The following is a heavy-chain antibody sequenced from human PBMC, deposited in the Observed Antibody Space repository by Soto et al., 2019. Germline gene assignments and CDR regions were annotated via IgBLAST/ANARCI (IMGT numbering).Heavy chain of an antibody. V-gene: IGHV4-31*03. CDR1: GASLISGGYY. CDR3: AREMHASIDVFDV. CDR2: FYHTGKT. Sequence: QVQLQESGPGLVKSSQTLSLTCTVSGASLISGGYYWTWIRHHPGKGLEWIGYFYHTGKTYYNPSLESRLSISGDTSKNHFSLTLTSVTAADTAVYYCAREMHASIDVFDVWGQGTVVTVSS. J-gene: IGHJ3*01. D-gene: IGHD6-6*01.